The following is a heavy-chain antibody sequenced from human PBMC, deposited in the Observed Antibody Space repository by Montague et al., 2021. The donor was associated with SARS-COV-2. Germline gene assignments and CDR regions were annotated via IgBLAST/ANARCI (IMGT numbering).Heavy chain of an antibody. CDR3: ARRHIVAANRGFDY. Sequence: SETLSLTCTVSGACITSTYWRSRRLHPSQPAMSYVGIFYHSRTTYYNSSLNSRATISVDTSNNQSSLKLTSVTAADMAVYYCARRHIVAANRGFDYWGQGTLVTVSS. V-gene: IGHV4-38-2*02. CDR1: GACITSTYW. CDR2: FYHSRTT. J-gene: IGHJ4*02. D-gene: IGHD2-21*01.